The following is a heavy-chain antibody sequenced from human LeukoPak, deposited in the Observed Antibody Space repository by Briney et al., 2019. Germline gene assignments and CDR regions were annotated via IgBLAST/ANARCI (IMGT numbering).Heavy chain of an antibody. J-gene: IGHJ4*02. CDR3: ARAPRWLQLNPPDY. D-gene: IGHD5-24*01. Sequence: GASVKVSCKASGYTFTSYGISWVRQAPGQGLEWMGWISAYNGNTNYAQKLQGRVTMTTDTSTSTAYMELRSLRSDDTAVYYCARAPRWLQLNPPDYWGQGTLVTVSS. V-gene: IGHV1-18*01. CDR2: ISAYNGNT. CDR1: GYTFTSYG.